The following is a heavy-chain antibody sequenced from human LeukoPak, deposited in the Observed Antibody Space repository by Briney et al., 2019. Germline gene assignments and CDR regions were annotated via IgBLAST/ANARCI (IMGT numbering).Heavy chain of an antibody. D-gene: IGHD1-26*01. J-gene: IGHJ4*02. CDR1: GGTFSSYA. CDR2: IIPILGIA. CDR3: ARAHRDRELGDFDY. Sequence: SVKVSCKASGGTFSSYAISWVRQAPGQGLEWMGRIIPILGIANYAQKFQGRVTITADKSTCTAYMELSSLRSEDTAVYYCARAHRDRELGDFDYWGQGTLVTVSS. V-gene: IGHV1-69*04.